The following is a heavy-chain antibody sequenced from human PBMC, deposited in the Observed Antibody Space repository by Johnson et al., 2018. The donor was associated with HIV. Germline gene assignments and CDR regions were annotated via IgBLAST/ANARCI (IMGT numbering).Heavy chain of an antibody. V-gene: IGHV3-7*01. CDR2: IKQAGSEK. Sequence: EVQLVESGGGLVQPGGSLRLSCAASGFTFSSYWMSWVRQAPGKGLEWVANIKQAGSEKYYVDSVKGRFTISRDNAKNSLYLQMNSLRAEDTAVYYCASEAGPDIVGAADDAFDIWGQGTMVTVSS. J-gene: IGHJ3*02. CDR3: ASEAGPDIVGAADDAFDI. D-gene: IGHD1-26*01. CDR1: GFTFSSYW.